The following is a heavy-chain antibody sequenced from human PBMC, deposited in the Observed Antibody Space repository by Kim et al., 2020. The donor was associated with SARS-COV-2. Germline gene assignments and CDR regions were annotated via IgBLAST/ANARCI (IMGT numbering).Heavy chain of an antibody. Sequence: GGSLRLSCAASGFTFTTAWMSWVRQAPGKGLECVALFKGKTDGATTDYAAHVKSRFTISRDESKNTLYLQMNSLQTEDTALYYCTVLGGSGSYFTSNNWGQGTLVTVSS. CDR3: TVLGGSGSYFTSNN. J-gene: IGHJ4*02. CDR2: FKGKTDGATT. V-gene: IGHV3-15*01. D-gene: IGHD3-10*01. CDR1: GFTFTTAW.